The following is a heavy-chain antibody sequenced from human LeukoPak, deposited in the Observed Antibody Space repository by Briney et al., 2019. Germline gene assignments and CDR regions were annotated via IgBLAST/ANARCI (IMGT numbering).Heavy chain of an antibody. V-gene: IGHV3-72*01. J-gene: IGHJ4*02. D-gene: IGHD4-17*01. CDR2: SSDKAKSFTT. CDR1: GFTLSDHY. Sequence: GGSLRLSCAASGFTLSDHYMDWARQAPGKGLEWVGRSSDKAKSFTTDYAASVKGRFTISRDDSKNSLYLQMNSLKSEDTAVYYCVKYDYGDPDYWGQGTLVTVSS. CDR3: VKYDYGDPDY.